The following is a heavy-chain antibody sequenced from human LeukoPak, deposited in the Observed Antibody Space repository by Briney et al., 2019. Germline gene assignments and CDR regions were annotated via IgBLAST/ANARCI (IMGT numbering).Heavy chain of an antibody. V-gene: IGHV1-18*01. CDR1: GYTFNTNG. Sequence: ASVKVSCKASGYTFNTNGLNWVRQAPGQGLQWMGWINANTGRTNYAQIFQGRVTMTTDTSTNTANLELTSLTSDDTAIYCARDAFQGSSWSKLSGSWGQGSLVIVSS. D-gene: IGHD6-13*01. J-gene: IGHJ5*02. CDR3: ARDAFQGSSWSKLSGS. CDR2: INANTGRT.